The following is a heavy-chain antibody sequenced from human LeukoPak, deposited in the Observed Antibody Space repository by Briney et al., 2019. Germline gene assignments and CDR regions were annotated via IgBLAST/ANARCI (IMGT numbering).Heavy chain of an antibody. V-gene: IGHV3-66*02. CDR1: GFTVSSNY. J-gene: IGHJ4*02. D-gene: IGHD3-3*01. CDR3: AREYDFWSGPHFDY. CDR2: IYSGGST. Sequence: GGSLRLSCAASGFTVSSNYMSWVRQAPGKGLEWVSVIYSGGSTYYADSVKGRFTISRDNSKNTLYLQMNSLRAEDTAVYYCAREYDFWSGPHFDYWGQGTLVTASS.